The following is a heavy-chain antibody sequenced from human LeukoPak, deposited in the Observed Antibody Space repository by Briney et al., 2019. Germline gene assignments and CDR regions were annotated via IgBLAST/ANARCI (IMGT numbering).Heavy chain of an antibody. V-gene: IGHV1-69*13. CDR3: ALLDEDYYYYGMDV. J-gene: IGHJ6*02. CDR1: GGTFSSYA. D-gene: IGHD3/OR15-3a*01. CDR2: IIPIFGTA. Sequence: ASVKVSCKASGGTFSSYAISWVRQAPGQGLEWMGGIIPIFGTANYAQKFQGRVTITADESTSTAYIELSSLRSEDTAVYYCALLDEDYYYYGMDVWGQGTTVTVSS.